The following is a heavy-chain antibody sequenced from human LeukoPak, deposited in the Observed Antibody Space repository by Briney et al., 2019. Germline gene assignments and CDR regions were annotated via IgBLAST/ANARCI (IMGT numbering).Heavy chain of an antibody. Sequence: SETLSLTCAVCGGSFSGYYWSWIRQPPAKGLEWVGGIVQSGNTKYNPSLKSRVNLTVDKSKNKLSLNLTAVAAADTAVYYCARFGSSTWYKGAFDIWGLGTMVTVSS. CDR2: IVQSGNT. J-gene: IGHJ3*02. CDR3: ARFGSSTWYKGAFDI. D-gene: IGHD6-13*01. CDR1: GGSFSGYY. V-gene: IGHV4-34*12.